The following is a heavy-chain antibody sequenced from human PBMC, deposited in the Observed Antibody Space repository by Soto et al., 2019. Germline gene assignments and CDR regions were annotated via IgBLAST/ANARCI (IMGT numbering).Heavy chain of an antibody. CDR1: GVSVNSVSFY. V-gene: IGHV4-61*01. CDR3: ARADDYKSSWFDP. J-gene: IGHJ5*02. D-gene: IGHD4-4*01. Sequence: PSETLSLTCSVSGVSVNSVSFYWSWIRQSPGKGLEWIGYIHYSGSTKYSPSLKSRVSMSLDTSKNQFSLKLISVTAADTAVYFCARADDYKSSWFDPWGQGILVTVSS. CDR2: IHYSGST.